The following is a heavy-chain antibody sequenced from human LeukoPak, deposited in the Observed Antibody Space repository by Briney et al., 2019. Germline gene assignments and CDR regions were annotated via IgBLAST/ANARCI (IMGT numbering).Heavy chain of an antibody. CDR2: IYSSGSA. D-gene: IGHD6-13*01. CDR3: ARGGQYLVFEY. V-gene: IGHV4-4*07. CDR1: GGSISTYD. Sequence: KTSETLSLTCTVSGGSISTYDWSWIRQSAGKGLEWIGRIYSSGSANYNPSLKSRVTMSVDTSKNQFSLKLTSVTAADTAVYYGARGGQYLVFEYWGQGILVTVSS. J-gene: IGHJ4*02.